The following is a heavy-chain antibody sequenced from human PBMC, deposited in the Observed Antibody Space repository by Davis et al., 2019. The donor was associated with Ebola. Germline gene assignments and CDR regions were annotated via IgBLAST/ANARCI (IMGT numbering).Heavy chain of an antibody. Sequence: PGGSLRLSCAASGFTFSSYGMHWVRQAPGKGLEWVAGISYDGSYKYFADSVMGRFTISIDNSKNTLYLQMNSLRAEGTAVYYCAKDQAGGYQPLLREDYYYYGMDVWGQGTTVTVSS. CDR3: AKDQAGGYQPLLREDYYYYGMDV. V-gene: IGHV3-30*18. CDR2: ISYDGSYK. CDR1: GFTFSSYG. D-gene: IGHD6-13*01. J-gene: IGHJ6*02.